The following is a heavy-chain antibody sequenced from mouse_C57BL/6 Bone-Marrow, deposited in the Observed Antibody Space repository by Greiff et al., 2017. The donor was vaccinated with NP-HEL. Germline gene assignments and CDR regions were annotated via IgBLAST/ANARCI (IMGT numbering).Heavy chain of an antibody. J-gene: IGHJ4*01. CDR1: GFTFSDYG. Sequence: EVHLVESGGGLVQPGGSLKLSCAASGFTFSDYGMAWVRQAPRKGPEWVAFISNLAYSIYYADTVTGRFTITRENAKNTLYLEMSSLRSEDTAMYYCARRDSSGYEAMDYWGQGTSVTVSS. V-gene: IGHV5-15*01. D-gene: IGHD3-2*02. CDR2: ISNLAYSI. CDR3: ARRDSSGYEAMDY.